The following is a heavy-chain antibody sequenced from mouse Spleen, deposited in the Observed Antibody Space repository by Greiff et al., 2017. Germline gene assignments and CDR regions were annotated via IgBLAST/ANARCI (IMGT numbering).Heavy chain of an antibody. Sequence: QVQLQQPGAELVRPGSSVKLSCKASGYTFTSYWMDWVKQRPGQGLEWIGNIYPSDSETHYNQKFKDKATLTVDKSSSTAYMQLSSLTSEDSAVYYCARSVNYYDGSSSDYWGQGTTLTVSS. J-gene: IGHJ2*01. CDR2: IYPSDSET. CDR1: GYTFTSYW. CDR3: ARSVNYYDGSSSDY. D-gene: IGHD1-1*01. V-gene: IGHV1-61*01.